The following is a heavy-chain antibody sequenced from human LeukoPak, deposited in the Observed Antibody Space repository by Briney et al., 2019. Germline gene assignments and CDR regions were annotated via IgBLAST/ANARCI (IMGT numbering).Heavy chain of an antibody. CDR3: ARAVLFGELSFDY. J-gene: IGHJ4*02. Sequence: PSETLSLTCTVSGGSISSYYWSWIRQPPGKGLEWFGYIHYSGSTNYNPSLKSRVTISVDTSKNQFSLKLSSVTAADTAVYYCARAVLFGELSFDYWGQGTLVTVSS. D-gene: IGHD3-10*02. CDR2: IHYSGST. CDR1: GGSISSYY. V-gene: IGHV4-59*01.